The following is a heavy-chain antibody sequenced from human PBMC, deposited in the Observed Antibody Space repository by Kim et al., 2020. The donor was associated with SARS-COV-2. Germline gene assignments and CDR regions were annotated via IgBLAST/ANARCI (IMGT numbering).Heavy chain of an antibody. CDR3: ARGYDFWSGYPKHYYYYYGMDV. D-gene: IGHD3-3*01. CDR2: IYYSGST. CDR1: GGSISSYY. J-gene: IGHJ6*02. Sequence: SETLSLTCTVSGGSISSYYWSWIRQPRGKGLEWIGYIYYSGSTNYNPSLKSRVTISVDTSKNQFSLKLSSVTAADTAVYYCARGYDFWSGYPKHYYYYYGMDVWGQGTTVTVSS. V-gene: IGHV4-59*13.